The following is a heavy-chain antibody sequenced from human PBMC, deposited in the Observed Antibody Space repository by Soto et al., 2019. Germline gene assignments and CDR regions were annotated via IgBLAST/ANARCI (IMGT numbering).Heavy chain of an antibody. Sequence: TGGSLRLSCAASGFTFSSYAMSWVRQAPGKGLEWVSAISGSGGSTYYADSVKGRFTISRDNSKNTLYLQMNSLRAEDTAVYYCAKAVDGFFGVVISSYGMDVWGQGTTVTVSS. CDR1: GFTFSSYA. CDR2: ISGSGGST. CDR3: AKAVDGFFGVVISSYGMDV. J-gene: IGHJ6*02. D-gene: IGHD3-3*01. V-gene: IGHV3-23*01.